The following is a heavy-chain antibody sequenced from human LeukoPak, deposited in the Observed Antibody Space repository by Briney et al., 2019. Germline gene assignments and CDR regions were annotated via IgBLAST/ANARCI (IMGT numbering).Heavy chain of an antibody. Sequence: ASVKVSCKASGYTFTGYYMHWVRQAPGQGLEWMGWINPNSGGTNYAQKFQGRVTMTRDTSISTAYMELSRLRSDDTAVYYCARDQYYDILTGYGYYYYYYMDVWGKGTTVTISS. CDR3: ARDQYYDILTGYGYYYYYYMDV. CDR2: INPNSGGT. J-gene: IGHJ6*03. D-gene: IGHD3-9*01. V-gene: IGHV1-2*02. CDR1: GYTFTGYY.